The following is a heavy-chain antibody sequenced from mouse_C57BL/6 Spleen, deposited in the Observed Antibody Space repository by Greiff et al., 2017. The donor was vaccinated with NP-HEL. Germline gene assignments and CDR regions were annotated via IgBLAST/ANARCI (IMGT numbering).Heavy chain of an antibody. Sequence: VQLQQSGAELVKPGASVKLSCKASGYTFTSYWMQWVKQRPGQGLEWIGEIDPSDSYTNYNQKFKGKATLTVDTSSSTAYMQLSSLTSEDSAVYYCARSAQEDCDYWGKGTTLTVSS. V-gene: IGHV1-50*01. CDR3: ARSAQEDCDY. J-gene: IGHJ2*01. CDR2: IDPSDSYT. CDR1: GYTFTSYW.